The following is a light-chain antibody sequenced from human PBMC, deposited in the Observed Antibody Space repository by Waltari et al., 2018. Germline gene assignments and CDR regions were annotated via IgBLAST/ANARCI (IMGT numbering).Light chain of an antibody. CDR1: QSVSSSY. CDR3: QQYGSSSWT. Sequence: EIVLTQSPGTLSLSPGERATLSCRASQSVSSSYLAWYQQKPGQAPRLPIYGASSRATGIPDRFSGSGSGTDFTLTISRLEPEDFAVYYCQQYGSSSWTFGQGTKVEIK. J-gene: IGKJ1*01. V-gene: IGKV3-20*01. CDR2: GAS.